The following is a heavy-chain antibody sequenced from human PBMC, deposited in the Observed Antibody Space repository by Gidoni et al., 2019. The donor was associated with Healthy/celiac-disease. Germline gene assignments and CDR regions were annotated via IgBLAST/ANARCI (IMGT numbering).Heavy chain of an antibody. V-gene: IGHV3-23*01. CDR1: GCTFSSYA. CDR2: ISGSGGST. Sequence: EVQLLESGGGLVQPGGSLRLSCAASGCTFSSYAMSWVRQAPGKGLEWVSAISGSGGSTYYADSVKGRFTISRDNSKNTLYLQMNSLRAEDTAVYYCAKAPRQQLVRRWFDPWGQGTLVTVSS. D-gene: IGHD6-13*01. CDR3: AKAPRQQLVRRWFDP. J-gene: IGHJ5*02.